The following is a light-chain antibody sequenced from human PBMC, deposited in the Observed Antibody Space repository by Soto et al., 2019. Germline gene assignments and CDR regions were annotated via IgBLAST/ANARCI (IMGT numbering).Light chain of an antibody. CDR1: QSVSSN. CDR2: GAS. Sequence: EIVMTQSPATLSVSPGERATLSCRASQSVSSNLAWYQQKPGQAPRLLIYGASTRATGIPARFSGSGSGTEFTLTISSLQSEDFADDSCQPYNNWLPTFGQGTKV. J-gene: IGKJ1*01. CDR3: QPYNNWLPT. V-gene: IGKV3-15*01.